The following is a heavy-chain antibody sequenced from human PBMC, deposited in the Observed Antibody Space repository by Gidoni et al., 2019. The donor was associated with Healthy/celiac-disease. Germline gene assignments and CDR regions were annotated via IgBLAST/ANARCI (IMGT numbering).Heavy chain of an antibody. CDR1: GFSLSTSGMC. Sequence: QVTLRESGPALVKPTQTLTLTCPFSGFSLSTSGMCVSWIRQPPGKALEWLALIDWDDDKYYSTSLKTRLTISKDTSKNQVVLTMTNMDPVDTATYYCARSPYYYDSSDYYYYWYFDLWGRGTLVTVSS. D-gene: IGHD3-22*01. CDR2: IDWDDDK. V-gene: IGHV2-70*01. CDR3: ARSPYYYDSSDYYYYWYFDL. J-gene: IGHJ2*01.